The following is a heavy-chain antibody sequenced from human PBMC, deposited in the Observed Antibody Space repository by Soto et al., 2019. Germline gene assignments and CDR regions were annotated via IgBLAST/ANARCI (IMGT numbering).Heavy chain of an antibody. Sequence: EVQLVESGGGLIQPGGSLRLSCAASGFTVSSNYMSWVRQAPGKGLEWVSVIYSGGSTYYADSVKSRFTISRDNSKNRLYLKMNSLSAGDTAVYYCARVGASSSGYLGYWGQGTMVTVSS. V-gene: IGHV3-53*01. D-gene: IGHD3-22*01. CDR1: GFTVSSNY. CDR3: ARVGASSSGYLGY. CDR2: IYSGGST. J-gene: IGHJ4*02.